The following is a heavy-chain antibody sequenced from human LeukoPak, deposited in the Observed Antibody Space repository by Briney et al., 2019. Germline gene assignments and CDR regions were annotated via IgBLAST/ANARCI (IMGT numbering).Heavy chain of an antibody. CDR3: ASQDSSGYPYYFDY. CDR1: GYTVSNTY. Sequence: GGSLRLSCAASGYTVSNTYMSWVRQAPGKGLEWVSVIYSGGSTYYADSVKGRFTISRDNSKNTLYLQMNSLRAEDTAVYYCASQDSSGYPYYFDYWGQGTLVTVSS. J-gene: IGHJ4*02. V-gene: IGHV3-53*01. CDR2: IYSGGST. D-gene: IGHD3-22*01.